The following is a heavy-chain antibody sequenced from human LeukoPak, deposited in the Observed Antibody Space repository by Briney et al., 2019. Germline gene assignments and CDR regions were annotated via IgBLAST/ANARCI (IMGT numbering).Heavy chain of an antibody. CDR1: GFTVSSNY. CDR3: ASSRYSKFRGDY. Sequence: GGSLRLSCAASGFTVSSNYMSWVRQAPGKGLEWVSIIYSGGSTYYADSVKGRFTISRDNSKNTLYLQMNSLRAEDTAVYYCASSRYSKFRGDYWGQGTLVTVSS. J-gene: IGHJ4*02. V-gene: IGHV3-53*01. D-gene: IGHD6-13*01. CDR2: IYSGGST.